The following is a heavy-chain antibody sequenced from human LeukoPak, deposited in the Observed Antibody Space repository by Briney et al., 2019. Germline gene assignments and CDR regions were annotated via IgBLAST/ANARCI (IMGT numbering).Heavy chain of an antibody. CDR1: GFTFSSYG. Sequence: PGGSLRLSCAASGFTFSSYGMHWVRQAPGKGLECLDVTPYDGSKTYYVDSVKGRFTISRDNSKNTLYLQMNSLRPEDTAVYYCAKDETRDGYNLGATDYWGQGTLVTVSS. J-gene: IGHJ4*02. D-gene: IGHD5-24*01. V-gene: IGHV3-30*18. CDR3: AKDETRDGYNLGATDY. CDR2: TPYDGSKT.